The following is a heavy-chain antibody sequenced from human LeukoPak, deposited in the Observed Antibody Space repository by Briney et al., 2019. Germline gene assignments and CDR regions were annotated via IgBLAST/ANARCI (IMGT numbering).Heavy chain of an antibody. V-gene: IGHV3-23*01. D-gene: IGHD3-10*01. J-gene: IGHJ4*02. CDR2: IGDSGGRT. CDR3: AKRGVVVRVILVGFHKEAYYFES. CDR1: GITVSNYG. Sequence: GGSLRLSCAVSGITVSNYGMSWVRQAPGKGLEWVAGIGDSGGRTRYADPVKGRFTISRDNPKNTLYLQMNSLRAEDTAVYFCAKRGVVVRVILVGFHKEAYYFESWGQGALVTVSS.